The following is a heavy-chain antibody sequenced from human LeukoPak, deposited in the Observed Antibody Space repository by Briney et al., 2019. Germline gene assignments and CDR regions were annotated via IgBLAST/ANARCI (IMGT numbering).Heavy chain of an antibody. CDR2: INSDSRDI. J-gene: IGHJ2*01. CDR3: ARGKAGDDTNWFSDL. Sequence: PGGSLRLACAASGFPLSGYWMHWVRQAPGKGLVWVSLINSDSRDIKYAASVKGRFTISRDNAKNTLYLQMNSLRAEDTAVYYCARGKAGDDTNWFSDLWGRGTLVTVSS. V-gene: IGHV3-74*01. D-gene: IGHD3-10*01. CDR1: GFPLSGYW.